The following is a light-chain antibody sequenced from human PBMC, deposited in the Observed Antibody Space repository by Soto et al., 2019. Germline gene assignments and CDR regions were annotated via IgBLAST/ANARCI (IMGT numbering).Light chain of an antibody. V-gene: IGKV3-20*01. Sequence: IVLTQSPGTLSLSPGERATLSCRASQSVSSSYLAWYQQKPGQAPRLLIYGASRRAPGIPDRFSGYGSGTDFTLTISRLEPEDFAVYSCHQYARSPETFGQGNKV. J-gene: IGKJ1*01. CDR2: GAS. CDR3: HQYARSPET. CDR1: QSVSSSY.